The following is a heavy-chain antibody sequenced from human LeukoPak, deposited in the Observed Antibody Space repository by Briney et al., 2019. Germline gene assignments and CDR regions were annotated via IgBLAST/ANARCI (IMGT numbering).Heavy chain of an antibody. CDR1: GGSISSYY. CDR3: ARVYSHYIRSDFDY. D-gene: IGHD4-17*01. Sequence: PSETLSLTCTVSGGSISSYYWSWIRRPPGKGLEWIGYIYYSGSTNYNPSLKSRVTISVDTSKNQFSLKLSSVTAADTAVYYCARVYSHYIRSDFDYWGQGTLVTVSS. J-gene: IGHJ4*02. V-gene: IGHV4-59*08. CDR2: IYYSGST.